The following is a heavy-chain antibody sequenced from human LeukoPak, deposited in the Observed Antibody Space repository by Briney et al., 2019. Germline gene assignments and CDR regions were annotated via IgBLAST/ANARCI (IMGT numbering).Heavy chain of an antibody. J-gene: IGHJ4*02. CDR2: ISGSGGSA. V-gene: IGHV3-23*01. Sequence: GGSLRLSCAASGFTFSVYAMTWVRQAPGKGLQWVSGISGSGGSAYYADFVKGRFTISRDNSKNTLYLQMNSLRAEDTALYYCAKGSQIVGATDFDYWGQGTLVTVSS. CDR1: GFTFSVYA. D-gene: IGHD1-26*01. CDR3: AKGSQIVGATDFDY.